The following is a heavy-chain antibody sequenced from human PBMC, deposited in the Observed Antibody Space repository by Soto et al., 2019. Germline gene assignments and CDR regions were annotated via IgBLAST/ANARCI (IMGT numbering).Heavy chain of an antibody. J-gene: IGHJ6*02. CDR1: GFTFSDNA. CDR2: ISDDGDST. D-gene: IGHD2-2*01. Sequence: GGSLRLSCRASGFTFSDNAMTWVRQALGKGLEWVSSISDDGDSTYYADSVKGRFTISRDNSKNTLFLQMSSLGAGDTAVYYCAKSLSTAVNYGLDVWGQGTSVTVSS. CDR3: AKSLSTAVNYGLDV. V-gene: IGHV3-23*01.